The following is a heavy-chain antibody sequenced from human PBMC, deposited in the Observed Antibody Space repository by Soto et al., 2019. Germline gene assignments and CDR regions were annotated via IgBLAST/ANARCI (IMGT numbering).Heavy chain of an antibody. D-gene: IGHD3-3*01. CDR2: FDPEDGET. CDR3: ARVRDFWSGHPFDY. V-gene: IGHV1-24*01. J-gene: IGHJ4*02. CDR1: GYTLTELS. Sequence: ASVKVSCKVSGYTLTELSMHWVRQAPGKGLEWMGGFDPEDGETIYAQKFQGRVTMTEDTSTDTAYMELSSLRSDDTAVYYCARVRDFWSGHPFDYWGQGTLVTVSS.